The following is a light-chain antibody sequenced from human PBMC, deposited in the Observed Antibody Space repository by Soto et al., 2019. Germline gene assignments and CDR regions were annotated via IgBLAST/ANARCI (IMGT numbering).Light chain of an antibody. Sequence: SSELTQPPSVSVSPGQTASITCSGAKLGDKYACWYQQKPGQSPVLVIYQDSKRPSGIPERFSGSNSGNTATLTISGPQAMDEADYYCQAWDSSTPVVFGGGTKLTVL. V-gene: IGLV3-1*01. CDR1: KLGDKY. J-gene: IGLJ2*01. CDR3: QAWDSSTPVV. CDR2: QDS.